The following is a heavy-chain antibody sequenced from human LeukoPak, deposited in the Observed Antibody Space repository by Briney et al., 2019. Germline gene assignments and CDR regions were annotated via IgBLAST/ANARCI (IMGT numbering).Heavy chain of an antibody. CDR2: IYYSGST. D-gene: IGHD3-10*01. Sequence: SETLSLTCTVSGGSISTYYWSWIRQPPGKGLEWIGYIYYSGSTNYNPSLNSRVTISVDTSKNQFSLKLSSVTAADTAVYYCARPLPTYYYGSGSAFDIWGQGTMVTVSS. CDR1: GGSISTYY. V-gene: IGHV4-59*01. CDR3: ARPLPTYYYGSGSAFDI. J-gene: IGHJ3*02.